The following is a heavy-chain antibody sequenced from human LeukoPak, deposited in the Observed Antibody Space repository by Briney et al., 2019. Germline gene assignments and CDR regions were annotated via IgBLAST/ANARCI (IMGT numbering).Heavy chain of an antibody. J-gene: IGHJ4*02. Sequence: SVKVSCKASGGTFSSYAISWVRQAPGQGLEWMGGIIPIFGTANYAQKFQGRVTITADESTSTAYMELSSLRSYYSAVYNCARNQYESSGYYFIFDYGVQETLVTVSA. CDR1: GGTFSSYA. D-gene: IGHD3-22*01. CDR2: IIPIFGTA. CDR3: ARNQYESSGYYFIFDY. V-gene: IGHV1-69*13.